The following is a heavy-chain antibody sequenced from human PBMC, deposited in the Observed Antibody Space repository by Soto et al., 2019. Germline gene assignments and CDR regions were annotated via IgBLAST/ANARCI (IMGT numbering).Heavy chain of an antibody. CDR3: ARLVSSGDGAFDI. J-gene: IGHJ3*02. D-gene: IGHD3-16*02. Sequence: QVQVTESGGRLVRPGGSLTLSCEVSGFTFSDYYMAWVRQAPGKGLEWISYISSRGDVSFYADSVKGRFTLSRDNAKDSLSLQMSSLRVADTAVYYCARLVSSGDGAFDIWGQGTLVSVS. V-gene: IGHV3-11*01. CDR1: GFTFSDYY. CDR2: ISSRGDVS.